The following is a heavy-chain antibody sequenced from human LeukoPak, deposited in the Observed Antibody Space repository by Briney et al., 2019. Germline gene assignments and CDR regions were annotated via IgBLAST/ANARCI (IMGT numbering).Heavy chain of an antibody. Sequence: ASVKVSCKASGYTFTGYYMHWVRQAPGQGLEWMGWINPNSGGTNYAQKFQGRVTMTRDTSISTAYMELTRLRSDDTAVYYCAGAYGTSWYYFDYWGQGTLVTVSS. CDR3: AGAYGTSWYYFDY. V-gene: IGHV1-2*02. D-gene: IGHD6-13*01. CDR1: GYTFTGYY. J-gene: IGHJ4*02. CDR2: INPNSGGT.